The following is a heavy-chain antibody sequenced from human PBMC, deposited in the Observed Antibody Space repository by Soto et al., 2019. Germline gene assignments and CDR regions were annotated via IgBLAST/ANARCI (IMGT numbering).Heavy chain of an antibody. J-gene: IGHJ4*02. V-gene: IGHV4-31*03. CDR2: IYYGGDS. Sequence: QVQLQESGPGLVKPSQTLSLTCTVSGGSISSRTSYWSWIRQHPGKGLEWIGYIYYGGDSFYNPSLKGRVTIAIATSENHFSLKLNFVPAGDPAVYFGARGGGGGVDCWGQGTLVTVAS. D-gene: IGHD1-26*01. CDR3: ARGGGGGVDC. CDR1: GGSISSRTSY.